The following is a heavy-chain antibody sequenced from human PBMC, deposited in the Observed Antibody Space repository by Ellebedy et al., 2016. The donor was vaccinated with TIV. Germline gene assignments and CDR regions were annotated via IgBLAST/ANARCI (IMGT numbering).Heavy chain of an antibody. D-gene: IGHD4-17*01. CDR1: GFTFSSYW. J-gene: IGHJ5*02. V-gene: IGHV3-7*03. CDR3: ARGSTTVTSKNWFDP. CDR2: IKQGGSET. Sequence: PGGSLRLSCEASGFTFSSYWMSWVRQAPGKGLDWVANIKQGGSETNYVDYVEGRFTISRDNANNSLFLQMNSLRVDDTDVYYCARGSTTVTSKNWFDPWGQGTPVTVSS.